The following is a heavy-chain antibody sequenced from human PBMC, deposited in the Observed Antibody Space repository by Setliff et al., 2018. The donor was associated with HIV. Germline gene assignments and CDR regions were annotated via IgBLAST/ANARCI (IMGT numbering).Heavy chain of an antibody. CDR2: RSTTGST. J-gene: IGHJ4*02. V-gene: IGHV4-4*09. D-gene: IGHD3-3*01. CDR1: GDSISSYF. Sequence: KPSETLSLTCTVSGDSISSYFWSWIRQSPGKGLEWIGFRSTTGSTNYNPSLRSRVTISVDTSKNTLYLQMNSLRAEDTAVYYCAAQGGFLDWFPLVHWGQGTLVTVSS. CDR3: AAQGGFLDWFPLVH.